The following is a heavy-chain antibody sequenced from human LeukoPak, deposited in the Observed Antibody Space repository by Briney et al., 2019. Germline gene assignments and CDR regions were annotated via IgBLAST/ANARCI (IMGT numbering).Heavy chain of an antibody. V-gene: IGHV4-59*08. J-gene: IGHJ4*02. CDR1: GASISSYY. CDR3: ARQNEHLVNY. D-gene: IGHD6-6*01. CDR2: VSDSGST. Sequence: PSETLSLTCTISGASISSYYWSWIRQPPGKGLEWIGYVSDSGSTNYNPSLKSRVTISVDTSKNQFSLKLSSVTAADTAVYYCARQNEHLVNYWGQGILVTVSS.